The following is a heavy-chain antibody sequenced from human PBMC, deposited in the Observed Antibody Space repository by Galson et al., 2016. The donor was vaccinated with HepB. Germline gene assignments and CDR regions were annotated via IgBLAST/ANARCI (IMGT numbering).Heavy chain of an antibody. CDR3: TRGNVAVAGSDD. CDR1: GFSFGDYA. CDR2: IRSKAYGGTT. D-gene: IGHD6-19*01. J-gene: IGHJ4*02. V-gene: IGHV3-49*03. Sequence: SLRLSCATSGFSFGDYAMSWFRQAPGKGLEWVGFIRSKAYGGTTQHAASVKGRFTVSRDDSKSIAYLQMNSLKTEDTAVYYCTRGNVAVAGSDDWGQGALVTVSS.